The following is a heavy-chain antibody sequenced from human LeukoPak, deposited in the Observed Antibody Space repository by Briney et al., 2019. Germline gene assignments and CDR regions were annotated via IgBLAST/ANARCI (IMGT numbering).Heavy chain of an antibody. CDR1: GFTFSSYG. Sequence: PGGSLRLSCAASGFTFSSYGMHWVRQAPGKGLEWVAVISYDGSNKYYADSVKGRFSISRDNSKNTLYLQMNSLRPEDTAVFYCAKGGGGSYLRFDCWGQGTLVTVSS. V-gene: IGHV3-30*18. CDR3: AKGGGGSYLRFDC. CDR2: ISYDGSNK. D-gene: IGHD1-26*01. J-gene: IGHJ4*02.